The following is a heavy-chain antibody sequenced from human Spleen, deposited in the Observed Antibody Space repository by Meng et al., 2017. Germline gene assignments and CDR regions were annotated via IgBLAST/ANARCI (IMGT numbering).Heavy chain of an antibody. J-gene: IGHJ6*02. CDR3: ARAGIVGPTTGFYGMDV. D-gene: IGHD1-26*01. V-gene: IGHV3-53*01. CDR2: ISGDST. CDR1: GYSITGSYN. Sequence: ETLSLTCAVSGYSITGSYNWGWIRQSPGKGLEWVSSISGDSTYYADSVKGRFTVSRDNSKSTLYLQMNSLRAEDTAVYYCARAGIVGPTTGFYGMDVWGQGTTVTVSS.